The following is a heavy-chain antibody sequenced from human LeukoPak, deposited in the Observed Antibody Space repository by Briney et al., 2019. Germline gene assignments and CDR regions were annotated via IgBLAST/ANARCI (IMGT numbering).Heavy chain of an antibody. D-gene: IGHD3-3*01. CDR2: IYYSGST. CDR1: GGSISSSIYY. J-gene: IGHJ6*03. CDR3: AREAITIFGVAHYMDV. Sequence: SETLSLTCTVSGGSISSSIYYWGWIRQPPGKGLEWIGSIYYSGSTYYNPSLKSRVTISVDTSKNQFSLKLSSVTAADTAVYYCAREAITIFGVAHYMDVWGKGTTVTVSS. V-gene: IGHV4-39*07.